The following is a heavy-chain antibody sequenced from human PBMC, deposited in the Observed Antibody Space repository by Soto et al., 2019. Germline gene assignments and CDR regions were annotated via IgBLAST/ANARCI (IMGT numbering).Heavy chain of an antibody. CDR2: IYPGGST. J-gene: IGHJ3*02. CDR1: GDSISSDIW. CDR3: ARSRQWLVHDAFDI. V-gene: IGHV4-4*02. D-gene: IGHD6-19*01. Sequence: SETLSLTCAGSGDSISSDIWWTWVRQPPGKGLEWIGEIYPGGSTNYNPSLKSRVTISVDYSKNQFSLKLTSVTAADTAVYYCARSRQWLVHDAFDIWGQGTMVTVSS.